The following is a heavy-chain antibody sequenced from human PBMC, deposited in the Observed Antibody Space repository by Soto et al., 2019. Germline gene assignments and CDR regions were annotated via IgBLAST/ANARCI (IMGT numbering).Heavy chain of an antibody. CDR3: AREGAMVRDPQARFDP. D-gene: IGHD3-10*01. CDR1: GFTFSSYA. Sequence: QVQLVESGGGVVQPGRSLRLSCAASGFTFSSYAMHWVRQAPGKGLEWVAVISYDGSNKYYADSVKGRFTISRDNSKNRLYLQMNSLRAEDTAVYYCAREGAMVRDPQARFDPWGQGTLVTVSS. CDR2: ISYDGSNK. J-gene: IGHJ5*02. V-gene: IGHV3-30-3*01.